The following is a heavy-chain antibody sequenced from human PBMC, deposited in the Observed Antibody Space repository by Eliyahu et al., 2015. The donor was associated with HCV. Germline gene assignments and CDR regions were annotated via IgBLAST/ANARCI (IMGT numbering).Heavy chain of an antibody. Sequence: EVQLVQSGAEVKKPGESLKISCKGSGYSFTSYWIGWVRQMPGKGLEWMGIIYPGDSDTRYSPSFQGQVTISADKSISTAYLQWSSLKASDTAMYYCARQPGVQGVIIEGSLWFDPWGQGTLVTVSS. CDR2: IYPGDSDT. V-gene: IGHV5-51*01. CDR1: GYSFTSYW. D-gene: IGHD3-10*01. CDR3: ARQPGVQGVIIEGSLWFDP. J-gene: IGHJ5*02.